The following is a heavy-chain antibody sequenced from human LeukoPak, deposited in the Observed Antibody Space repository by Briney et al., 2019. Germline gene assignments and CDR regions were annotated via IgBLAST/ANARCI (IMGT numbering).Heavy chain of an antibody. CDR1: GFTFSSYA. D-gene: IGHD3-22*01. V-gene: IGHV3-23*01. CDR3: ATHRPTYYYDSSGHDY. CDR2: ISGSGGST. Sequence: GGSLRLSCAASGFTFSSYAMSWVRQAPGKGLEWVSAISGSGGSTYYADSVKGRFTISRDNSKNTLYLQMNSLRAEDTAVYYCATHRPTYYYDSSGHDYWGQGTLVTVSS. J-gene: IGHJ4*02.